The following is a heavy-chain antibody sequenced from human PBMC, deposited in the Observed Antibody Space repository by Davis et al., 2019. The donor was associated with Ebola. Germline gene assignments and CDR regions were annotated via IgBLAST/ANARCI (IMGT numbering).Heavy chain of an antibody. J-gene: IGHJ4*02. Sequence: SVKVSCKASGGTFSSYAISWVRQAPGQGLEWMGGIIPIFGTANYAQKFQGRVTITADESTSTAYMELSSLRSEDTAVDYCAREMGGFGELLLDYWGQGTLVTVSS. CDR1: GGTFSSYA. CDR2: IIPIFGTA. CDR3: AREMGGFGELLLDY. V-gene: IGHV1-69*13. D-gene: IGHD3-10*01.